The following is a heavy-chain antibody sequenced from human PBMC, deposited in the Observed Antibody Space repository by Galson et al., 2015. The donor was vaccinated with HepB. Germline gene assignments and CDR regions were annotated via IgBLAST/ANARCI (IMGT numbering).Heavy chain of an antibody. D-gene: IGHD1-1*01. CDR2: IKQDGSEK. Sequence: SLRLSCAASGFTLSSSWMSWVRQAPGKGLEWVANIKQDGSEKYYVDSVKGRFTISRDNAMNSLFLQVSGLRAEDTAVYYCAKGARYPDYWGQGTLVTVSS. J-gene: IGHJ4*02. CDR1: GFTLSSSW. V-gene: IGHV3-7*01. CDR3: AKGARYPDY.